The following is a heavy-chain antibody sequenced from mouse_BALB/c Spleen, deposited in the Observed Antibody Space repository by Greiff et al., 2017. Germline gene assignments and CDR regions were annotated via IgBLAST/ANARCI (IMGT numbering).Heavy chain of an antibody. J-gene: IGHJ1*01. V-gene: IGHV5-15*02. CDR2: ISNLAYSI. Sequence: EVQGVESGGGLVQPGGSRKLSCAASGFTFSDYGMAWVRQAPGQGPEWVAFISNLAYSIYYDDTVTGRFTISKENAKNTLYLEMSSLRSEDTDMYDCARGVVANRYWYFDVWGAGTTVTVAS. CDR1: GFTFSDYG. CDR3: ARGVVANRYWYFDV. D-gene: IGHD1-1*01.